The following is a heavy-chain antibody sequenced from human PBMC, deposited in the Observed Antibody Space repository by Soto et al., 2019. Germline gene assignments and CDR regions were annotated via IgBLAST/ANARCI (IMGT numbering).Heavy chain of an antibody. J-gene: IGHJ5*02. Sequence: SGPTLVNPTQTLTLTCTFSXFSLSTSGVGVGWIRQPPGKALEWLALIYWNDDKHYSPYLKSRLTITKDTYKNQVVLRMTDIDTVDTATYYCAHRRYCSGTXXYTGIDPWGQGTLVTVSS. D-gene: IGHD2-2*02. CDR3: AHRRYCSGTXXYTGIDP. CDR1: XFSLSTSGVG. V-gene: IGHV2-5*01. CDR2: IYWNDDK.